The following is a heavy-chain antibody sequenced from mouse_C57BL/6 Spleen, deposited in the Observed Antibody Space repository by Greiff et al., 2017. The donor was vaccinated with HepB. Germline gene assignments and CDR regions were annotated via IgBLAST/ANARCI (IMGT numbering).Heavy chain of an antibody. V-gene: IGHV2-2*01. CDR3: ASDYDGYFDV. Sequence: QVQLQQSGPGLVQPSQSLSITCTVSGFSLTSYGVHWVRQSPGKGLEWLGVIWSGGSTDYNAAFISRLSISKDNSKSQVFFKMNSLQADDTAIYYCASDYDGYFDVWGTGTTVTVSS. D-gene: IGHD2-4*01. J-gene: IGHJ1*03. CDR2: IWSGGST. CDR1: GFSLTSYG.